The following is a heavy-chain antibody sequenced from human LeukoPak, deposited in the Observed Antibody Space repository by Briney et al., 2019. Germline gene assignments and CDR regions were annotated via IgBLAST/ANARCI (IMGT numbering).Heavy chain of an antibody. D-gene: IGHD4-17*01. J-gene: IGHJ1*01. Sequence: PGASLRLSCAASGFTFSDYSMNCVRHAPGKGLGWGSYISFSVNTKYSGDSVKGRFTISRDNAKNSLYLQMISLRAEDTAVYYCATHSLYGDQGYFQHWGQGTLVTVSS. CDR3: ATHSLYGDQGYFQH. CDR1: GFTFSDYS. V-gene: IGHV3-48*01. CDR2: ISFSVNTK.